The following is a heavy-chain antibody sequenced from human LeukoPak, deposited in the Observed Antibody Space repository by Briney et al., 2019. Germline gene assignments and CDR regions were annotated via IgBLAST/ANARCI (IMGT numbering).Heavy chain of an antibody. J-gene: IGHJ1*01. Sequence: GGALRVSCVASRFTFSNYWLSWVRQSPGKGLEWVSNIKQDGSEKYYVDSVKGRFTISRDNAGNSLYLQMSSLRAEKTAVYYCARRITGSDTVGYFQEWGQGTLATVSS. CDR1: RFTFSNYW. CDR3: ARRITGSDTVGYFQE. D-gene: IGHD1-14*01. CDR2: IKQDGSEK. V-gene: IGHV3-7*04.